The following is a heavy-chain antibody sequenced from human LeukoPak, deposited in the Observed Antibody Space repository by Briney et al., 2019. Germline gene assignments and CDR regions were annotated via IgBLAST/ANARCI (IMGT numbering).Heavy chain of an antibody. V-gene: IGHV3-33*06. CDR2: IWHDGSNK. D-gene: IGHD1-26*01. CDR1: GFTFSTYG. CDR3: AKDYGSFPGT. J-gene: IGHJ5*02. Sequence: GGSLRLSCAASGFTFSTYGIHWVRQAPGNGLEWVALIWHDGSNKYYADSVKGRFTISRDNSKNTLYLQMNALRAEDTAVYYCAKDYGSFPGTWGQGTLVTVSS.